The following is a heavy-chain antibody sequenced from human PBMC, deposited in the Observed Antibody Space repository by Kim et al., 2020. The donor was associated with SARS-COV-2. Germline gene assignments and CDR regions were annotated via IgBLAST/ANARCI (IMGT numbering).Heavy chain of an antibody. CDR2: IYYTGTT. CDR1: GGSVSRYF. V-gene: IGHV4-59*02. CDR3: ARLRGPYYFDS. Sequence: SETLSLTCIVSGGSVSRYFWSWIRQSPGKGLEWIGYIYYTGTTSYNPSLKSRATISVDTSKNQFSLNLTSVTAADTAVYYCARLRGPYYFDSWGQGTLVAVST. J-gene: IGHJ4*02. D-gene: IGHD2-21*01.